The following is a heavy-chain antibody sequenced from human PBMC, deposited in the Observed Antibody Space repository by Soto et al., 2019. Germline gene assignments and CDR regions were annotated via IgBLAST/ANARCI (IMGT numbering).Heavy chain of an antibody. J-gene: IGHJ4*01. V-gene: IGHV4-61*03. CDR3: PRLNPRKYLDY. CDR2: IYYSGST. Sequence: SETLSLTWTVSGGSVSSGCNFWSWLRQPPGKGLEWIGYIYYSGSTNYNPSLKSRVTISVDTSKNHFSLKLSSVTTPATAVHYCPRLNPRKYLDYWSHGTLVTVSS. CDR1: GGSVSSGCNF.